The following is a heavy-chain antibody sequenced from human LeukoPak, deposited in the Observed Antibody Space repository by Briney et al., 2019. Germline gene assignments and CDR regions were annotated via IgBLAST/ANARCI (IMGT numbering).Heavy chain of an antibody. CDR1: GFTFSSNG. D-gene: IGHD6-25*01. CDR3: ARDRSGTWAFDY. J-gene: IGHJ4*02. V-gene: IGHV3-33*05. Sequence: GRSLRLSCAASGFTFSSNGMHWVRQAPGKGLEWVAVISHDGSNEVYSDSVKGRFTVSRDNSQNTLYLQMNSLRAEDTAVYYCARDRSGTWAFDYWGQGTLVTVSS. CDR2: ISHDGSNE.